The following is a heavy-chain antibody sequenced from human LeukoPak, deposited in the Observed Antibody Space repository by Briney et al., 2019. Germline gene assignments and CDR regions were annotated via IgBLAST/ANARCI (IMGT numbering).Heavy chain of an antibody. CDR3: ARIKSKAAAGSPMGY. CDR1: GYSFIKYD. V-gene: IGHV7-4-1*02. CDR2: INTNTGNP. D-gene: IGHD6-13*01. J-gene: IGHJ4*02. Sequence: ASVKVSCKASGYSFIKYDMNWVRQAPGQGLEWMGWINTNTGNPTYAQGFTGRFVFSLDTSVSTAYLQISSLKAEDTAVYYCARIKSKAAAGSPMGYWGQGTLVTVSS.